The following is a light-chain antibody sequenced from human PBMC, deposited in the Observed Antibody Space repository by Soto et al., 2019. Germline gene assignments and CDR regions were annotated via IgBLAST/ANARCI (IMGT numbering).Light chain of an antibody. V-gene: IGLV2-11*01. CDR1: SSDVGGYNY. CDR3: SSYAGSYVV. J-gene: IGLJ2*01. Sequence: QAVVTQPRSVSGSPGQSVTISCTGTSSDVGGYNYVSWYQQHPGKAPKLMIYDVSKRPSGVPDRFSGSKSGNTASLTISGLQAEDEADYYCSSYAGSYVVFGGGTKVTVL. CDR2: DVS.